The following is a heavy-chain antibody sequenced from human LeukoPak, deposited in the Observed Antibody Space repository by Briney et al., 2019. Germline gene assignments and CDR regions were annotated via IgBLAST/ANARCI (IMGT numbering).Heavy chain of an antibody. D-gene: IGHD3-10*01. CDR3: AKGLWFGEYYFDS. J-gene: IGHJ4*02. CDR2: IYHSGST. CDR1: GYSISSGYY. Sequence: PSETLSLTCAVSGYSISSGYYWGWIGQPPGKGLEWIGSIYHSGSTYHNPSLKSRVTISVDTSKNQFSLRVSSVTAADTAVYYCAKGLWFGEYYFDSWGQGTLVTVSS. V-gene: IGHV4-38-2*01.